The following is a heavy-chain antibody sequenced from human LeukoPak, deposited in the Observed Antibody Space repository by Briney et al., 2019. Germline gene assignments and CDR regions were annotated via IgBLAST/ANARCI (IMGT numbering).Heavy chain of an antibody. CDR2: ISYDGSNK. CDR3: ARDLQTKGVAYYYDSSGYYYSHIFDY. V-gene: IGHV3-30-3*01. CDR1: GFTISSYA. Sequence: PGGSLRLSCAASGFTISSYAMHWVRQAPGKGLEWVAVISYDGSNKYYADSVKGRFTISRDNSKNTLYLQMNSLRAEDTAVYYCARDLQTKGVAYYYDSSGYYYSHIFDYWGQGTLVTVSS. J-gene: IGHJ4*02. D-gene: IGHD3-22*01.